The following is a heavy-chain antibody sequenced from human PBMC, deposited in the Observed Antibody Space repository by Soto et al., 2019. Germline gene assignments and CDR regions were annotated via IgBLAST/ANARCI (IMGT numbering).Heavy chain of an antibody. CDR2: TSSDEAIK. CDR1: GFTFGTHT. V-gene: IGHV3-30*18. CDR3: AKDSQNWQIDY. Sequence: PRLSCVASGFTFGTHTMHWVRQAPGKGLEWVAVTSSDEAIKKYVDSVRGRFTISRDNSKNTLYLQMNSLRDEDTAVYYCAKDSQNWQIDYWGKGALVTVSS. D-gene: IGHD1-1*01. J-gene: IGHJ4*02.